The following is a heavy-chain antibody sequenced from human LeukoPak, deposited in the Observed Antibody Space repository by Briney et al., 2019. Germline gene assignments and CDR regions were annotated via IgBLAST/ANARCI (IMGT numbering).Heavy chain of an antibody. CDR2: TSFSGIST. D-gene: IGHD1-26*01. CDR3: ATGGHTTCFDP. Sequence: GGSLRLSCAASGFTFSNSAMSWVRQAPGKGLEWVSTTSFSGISTYYADSVRGRFTISRDNSKNTLYLQMDSLRAEDTAVYYCATGGHTTCFDPWGQGTLVTVSS. V-gene: IGHV3-23*01. J-gene: IGHJ5*02. CDR1: GFTFSNSA.